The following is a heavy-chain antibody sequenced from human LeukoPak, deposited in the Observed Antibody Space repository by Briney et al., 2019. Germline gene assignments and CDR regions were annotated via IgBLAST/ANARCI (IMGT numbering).Heavy chain of an antibody. CDR3: ARGNKGYSSSWQTPWGSGYNWFDP. V-gene: IGHV4-4*07. D-gene: IGHD6-13*01. Sequence: PSETLSLTCTVSGGSISSDNWSWIRQPAGKGGEWRGRIYTSGRSNYNPSLKSRVTMSVDTSKPQFSLKLSSVTAADTAVYYCARGNKGYSSSWQTPWGSGYNWFDPWGQGTLVTVSS. CDR2: IYTSGRS. CDR1: GGSISSDN. J-gene: IGHJ5*02.